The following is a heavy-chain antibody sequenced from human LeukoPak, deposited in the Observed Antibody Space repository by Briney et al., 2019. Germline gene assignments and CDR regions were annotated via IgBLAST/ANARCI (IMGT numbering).Heavy chain of an antibody. D-gene: IGHD3-3*01. J-gene: IGHJ6*03. CDR2: MNPNSGNT. Sequence: ASVKVSCKASGYTLTSYDINWVRQATGQGLEWRGLMNPNSGNTGYAQKFQGRVTITRNTSISTAYMELSSLRSEDTAVYYCARGSGILEWLTRLRDYYYYYMDVWGKGTTVTVSS. CDR3: ARGSGILEWLTRLRDYYYYYMDV. CDR1: GYTLTSYD. V-gene: IGHV1-8*03.